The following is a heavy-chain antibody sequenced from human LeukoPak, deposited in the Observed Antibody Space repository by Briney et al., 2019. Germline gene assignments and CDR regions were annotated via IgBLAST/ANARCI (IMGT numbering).Heavy chain of an antibody. J-gene: IGHJ3*02. V-gene: IGHV3-7*03. D-gene: IGHD3-10*01. CDR3: ARGRGGIALVRGCAFDI. CDR2: IKHDGNEK. CDR1: GFTFSNNW. Sequence: GGSLRLSCTASGFTFSNNWMSWVRQAPGRGLDWVANIKHDGNEKYYVDSVKGRFTISRDNAINSLFMQMKSLRAVDTAVYYCARGRGGIALVRGCAFDIWGHGTLVTVSS.